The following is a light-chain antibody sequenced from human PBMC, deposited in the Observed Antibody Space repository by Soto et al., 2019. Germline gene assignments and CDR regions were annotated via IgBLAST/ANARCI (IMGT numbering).Light chain of an antibody. J-gene: IGLJ1*01. Sequence: QSALTQPRSVSGSRGQSVTISCTGTSSDVGGYNFVSWYQQHPGKAPKLMIYDVIKRPSGVPDRFSGSKSGDTASLTISGLQAEDEADYYCCSYGGSYTYVFGTGTKSPS. CDR3: CSYGGSYTYV. V-gene: IGLV2-11*01. CDR1: SSDVGGYNF. CDR2: DVI.